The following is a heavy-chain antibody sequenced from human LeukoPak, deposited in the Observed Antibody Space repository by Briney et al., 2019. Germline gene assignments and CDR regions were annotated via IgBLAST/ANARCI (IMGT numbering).Heavy chain of an antibody. CDR1: GGTFISYA. D-gene: IGHD6-6*01. CDR3: AREPIAARAWYMDV. Sequence: SVKVSFKGSGGTFISYAISWVRQAPGQGLGLVGVIIPIFGTANYAQKFQGRVTITTDESTSTAYMELSSLRSEDTAVYYCAREPIAARAWYMDVWGKGTTVTVSS. J-gene: IGHJ6*03. V-gene: IGHV1-69*05. CDR2: IIPIFGTA.